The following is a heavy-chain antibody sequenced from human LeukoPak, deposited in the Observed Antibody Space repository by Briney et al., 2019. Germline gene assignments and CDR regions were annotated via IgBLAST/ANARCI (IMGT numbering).Heavy chain of an antibody. V-gene: IGHV3-53*01. CDR3: ARGTGSSDNWFDP. D-gene: IGHD1-1*01. J-gene: IGHJ5*02. CDR2: IYSGGST. CDR1: GFTFSIYS. Sequence: PGGSLRLSCAASGFTFSIYSMNWVRQAPGKGLEWVSVIYSGGSTYYADSVKGRFTISRDNSKNTLYLQMNSLRAEDTAVYYCARGTGSSDNWFDPWGQGTLVTVSS.